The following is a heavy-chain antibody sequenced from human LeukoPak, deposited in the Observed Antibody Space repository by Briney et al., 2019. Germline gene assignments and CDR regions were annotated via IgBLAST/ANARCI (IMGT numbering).Heavy chain of an antibody. J-gene: IGHJ3*02. CDR2: IKQDGSEE. V-gene: IGHV3-7*01. Sequence: GGSLRLSCAASGFTFSNNWMTWVRQAPGKGLEWVANIKQDGSEEYYVDSVKGRFTISRDNAKNSLYLQMNSLRAEDTAVYYCAKDLMGSSAFDIWGQGTMVTVSS. D-gene: IGHD1-26*01. CDR1: GFTFSNNW. CDR3: AKDLMGSSAFDI.